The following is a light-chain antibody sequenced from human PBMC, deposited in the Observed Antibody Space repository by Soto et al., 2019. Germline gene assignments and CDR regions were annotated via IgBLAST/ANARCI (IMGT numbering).Light chain of an antibody. J-gene: IGKJ5*01. V-gene: IGKV3-20*01. Sequence: PGESATLSCRASQRVSSSYLAWYQQRPGQAPRLLIYGASSRATGIPDRFSGSGSGTDFTLTISRLEPEDFAVFYCQQYDNSITFGQGTRLEIE. CDR1: QRVSSSY. CDR2: GAS. CDR3: QQYDNSIT.